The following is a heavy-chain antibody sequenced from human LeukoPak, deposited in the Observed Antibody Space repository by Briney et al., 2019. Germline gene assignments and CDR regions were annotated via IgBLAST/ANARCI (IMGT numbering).Heavy chain of an antibody. D-gene: IGHD4-17*01. Sequence: PGGSLRLSCAASGFTFSSYWMHWVRQAPGKGLVWVSRSNSDGSSTNYADSVKGRFTISRDNAKNTLYLQMNSLRAEDTAVYYCARGGDYPFDYWGLGTLVTVSS. CDR2: SNSDGSST. J-gene: IGHJ4*02. CDR3: ARGGDYPFDY. CDR1: GFTFSSYW. V-gene: IGHV3-74*01.